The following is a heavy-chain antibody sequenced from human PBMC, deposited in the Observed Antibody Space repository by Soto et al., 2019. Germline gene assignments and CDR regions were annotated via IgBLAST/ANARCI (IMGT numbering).Heavy chain of an antibody. CDR1: GYTFTSYY. V-gene: IGHV1-2*04. J-gene: IGHJ4*02. Sequence: EASVKVSCKASGYTFTSYYMHWVRQAPGQGLEWMGWVDPNGGGSNSAQKFQGSVTMTWDTSITTAYLDLTRLTTNDTATYFCATWVDYGDFEGFDFWGQGTLVTVSS. CDR3: ATWVDYGDFEGFDF. CDR2: VDPNGGGS. D-gene: IGHD4-17*01.